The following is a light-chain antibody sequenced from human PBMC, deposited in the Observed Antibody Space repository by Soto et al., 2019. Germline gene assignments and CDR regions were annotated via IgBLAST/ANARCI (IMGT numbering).Light chain of an antibody. Sequence: DIQMTQSPSTVSASVGDRVTLTCRASQGISTWLAWYQQKPGKAPKLLIYAASKLQSGVPSRFSDSGSGTDFTLTISSLQPEDFAMYYCQQANSVPPITFGRGTRLEIK. CDR3: QQANSVPPIT. J-gene: IGKJ5*01. CDR1: QGISTW. V-gene: IGKV1-12*01. CDR2: AAS.